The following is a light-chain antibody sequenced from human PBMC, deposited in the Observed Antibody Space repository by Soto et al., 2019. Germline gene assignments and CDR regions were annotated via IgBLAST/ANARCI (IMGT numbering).Light chain of an antibody. CDR2: GAS. J-gene: IGKJ5*01. CDR1: QSVTSN. CDR3: QQYNNWPLT. V-gene: IGKV3-15*01. Sequence: ERVMTQSPVTLSMSPGERATLSCRASQSVTSNLAWYQQKPGQAPRLLIYGASTRATGIPARFSGSGSGTEFTLTISSLQSEDFAVYYCQQYNNWPLTFGQGTRLDIK.